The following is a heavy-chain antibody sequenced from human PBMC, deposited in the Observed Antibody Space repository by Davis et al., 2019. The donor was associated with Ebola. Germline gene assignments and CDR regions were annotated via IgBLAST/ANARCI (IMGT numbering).Heavy chain of an antibody. J-gene: IGHJ5*02. CDR2: INPHNGNT. CDR3: ARDLRILWFGELGNWFDP. Sequence: AASVKVSCKASGYTFTNYGITWVRQAPGQGLEWMGWINPHNGNTNYAQNVQGRVTMTTDTSTSTAYMELRSLRSDDTAVYYCARDLRILWFGELGNWFDPWGQGTLVTVSS. D-gene: IGHD3-10*01. CDR1: GYTFTNYG. V-gene: IGHV1-18*04.